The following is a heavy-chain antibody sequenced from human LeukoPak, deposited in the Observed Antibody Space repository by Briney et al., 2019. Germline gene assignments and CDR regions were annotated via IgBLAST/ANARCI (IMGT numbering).Heavy chain of an antibody. CDR1: GFTFSSYE. Sequence: GGSLRLSCAASGFTFSSYEMNWVRQAPGKGLEWVSYISSSGSTIYYADFVKGRFTISRDNAKNSLYLQMNSLRAEDTAVYYCARDLGLPYGSGSYYNDYWGQGTLVTVSS. CDR3: ARDLGLPYGSGSYYNDY. J-gene: IGHJ4*02. D-gene: IGHD3-10*01. CDR2: ISSSGSTI. V-gene: IGHV3-48*03.